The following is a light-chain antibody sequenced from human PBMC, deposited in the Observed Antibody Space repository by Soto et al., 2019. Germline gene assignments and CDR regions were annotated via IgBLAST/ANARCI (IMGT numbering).Light chain of an antibody. CDR1: IGDVGGYDY. J-gene: IGLJ1*01. Sequence: QSVLTQPASVSGSPGQSITISCARSIGDVGGYDYVSWYQQHPGKAPKLIIHEVSNRPPGVSNRFSGSKSGITASLTISGLQAEDEADYYCSSYTRSNTLEYVFGTGTKVTVL. V-gene: IGLV2-14*01. CDR2: EVS. CDR3: SSYTRSNTLEYV.